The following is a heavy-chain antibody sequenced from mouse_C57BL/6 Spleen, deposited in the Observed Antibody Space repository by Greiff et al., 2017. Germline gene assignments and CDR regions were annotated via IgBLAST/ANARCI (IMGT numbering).Heavy chain of an antibody. CDR3: ARQITTVVEGGYAMDY. J-gene: IGHJ4*01. Sequence: VQLQQSGPELVKPGASVKISCKASGYTFTDYYMNWVKQSHGKSLEWIGDINPNNGGTSYNQKFKGKATLTVDKSSSTAYMGLRSLTSEDSAVYYCARQITTVVEGGYAMDYWGQGTSVTVSS. V-gene: IGHV1-26*01. CDR2: INPNNGGT. CDR1: GYTFTDYY. D-gene: IGHD1-1*01.